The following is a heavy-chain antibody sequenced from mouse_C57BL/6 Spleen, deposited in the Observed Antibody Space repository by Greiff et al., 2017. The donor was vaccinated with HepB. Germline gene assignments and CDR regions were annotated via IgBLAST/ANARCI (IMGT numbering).Heavy chain of an antibody. Sequence: VQLQQSGAELARPGASVKLSCKASGYTFTSYGISWVKQRTGQGLEWIGEIYPRSGNTYYNEKFKGKATLTADKSSSTAYMELRSLTSEDSAVYFCARAFITTVPYYFDYWGQGTTLTVSS. J-gene: IGHJ2*01. CDR3: ARAFITTVPYYFDY. CDR1: GYTFTSYG. V-gene: IGHV1-81*01. CDR2: IYPRSGNT. D-gene: IGHD1-1*01.